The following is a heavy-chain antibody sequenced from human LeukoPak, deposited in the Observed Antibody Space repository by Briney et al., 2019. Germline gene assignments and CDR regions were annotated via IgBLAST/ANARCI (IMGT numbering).Heavy chain of an antibody. CDR1: GGSISSSSYY. V-gene: IGHV4-39*07. J-gene: IGHJ4*02. Sequence: SETLSLTCTVSGGSISSSSYYWGWIRQPPGKGLEWIGSIYYSGSTYYNPSLKSRVTISVDTSKNQFSLKLSSVTAADTAVYYCAKKKTVNWGQGTLVTVSS. D-gene: IGHD4-17*01. CDR3: AKKKTVN. CDR2: IYYSGST.